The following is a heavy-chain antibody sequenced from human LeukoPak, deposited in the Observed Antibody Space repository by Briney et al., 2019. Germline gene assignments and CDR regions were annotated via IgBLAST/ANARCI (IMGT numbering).Heavy chain of an antibody. D-gene: IGHD3-22*01. CDR3: ARASTYYYDSSGYLIDY. V-gene: IGHV3-30-3*01. J-gene: IGHJ4*02. CDR2: ISYDGSNK. Sequence: GGSLRLSCAASGFTFSSYAMSWVRQAPGKGLEWVAVISYDGSNKYYADSVKGRFTISRDNSKNTLYLQMNSLRAEDTAVYYCARASTYYYDSSGYLIDYWGQGTLVTVSS. CDR1: GFTFSSYA.